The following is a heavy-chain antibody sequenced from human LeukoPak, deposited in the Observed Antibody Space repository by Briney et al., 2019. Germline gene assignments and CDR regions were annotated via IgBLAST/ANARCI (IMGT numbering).Heavy chain of an antibody. CDR2: ISYDGSNK. V-gene: IGHV3-30-3*01. CDR3: ARDSSGSSSLDY. J-gene: IGHJ4*02. Sequence: GGSLRLSCAAPGFTFSSYAMHWVRQAPGKGLEWVAVISYDGSNKYYADSVKGRFTISRDNSKNTLYLQMNSLRAEDTAVYYCARDSSGSSSLDYWGQGTLVTVSS. CDR1: GFTFSSYA. D-gene: IGHD1-26*01.